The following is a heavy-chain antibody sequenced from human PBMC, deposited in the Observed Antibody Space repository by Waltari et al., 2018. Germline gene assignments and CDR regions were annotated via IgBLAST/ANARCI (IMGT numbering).Heavy chain of an antibody. CDR3: ARDGTLSGGSGSYPGSDAFDI. CDR2: RWYYGSNK. V-gene: IGHV3-33*01. CDR1: GFTFSSYG. Sequence: QVQLVESGGGVVQPGRSLRLYCAASGFTFSSYGMHWVRQARGKGLEGVAVRWYYGSNKYYADSVNGRFTISRDNSKNTLDLQMNSLMAEETAVYDCARDGTLSGGSGSYPGSDAFDIWGQGTMVTVSS. D-gene: IGHD3-10*01. J-gene: IGHJ3*02.